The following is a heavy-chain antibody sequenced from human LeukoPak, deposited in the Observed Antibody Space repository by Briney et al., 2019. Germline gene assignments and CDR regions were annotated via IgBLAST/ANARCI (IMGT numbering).Heavy chain of an antibody. V-gene: IGHV1-18*01. Sequence: ASVKVSCKASGYTFTSYGISWVRQAPGQGLEWMGWISAYNGNTNYAQKLQGRVTMTTDTSTSTAYMELRSLRSDDTAVYYCARDGGITMVRGVIIRASGWFDPWGQGTRVTVSS. CDR1: GYTFTSYG. J-gene: IGHJ5*02. CDR3: ARDGGITMVRGVIIRASGWFDP. CDR2: ISAYNGNT. D-gene: IGHD3-10*01.